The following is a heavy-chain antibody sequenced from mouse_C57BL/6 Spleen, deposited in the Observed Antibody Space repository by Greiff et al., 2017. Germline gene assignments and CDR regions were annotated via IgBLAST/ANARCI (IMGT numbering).Heavy chain of an antibody. CDR2: IDPETGGT. CDR1: GYTFTDYE. D-gene: IGHD4-1*01. V-gene: IGHV1-15*01. CDR3: TNWDPYYAMDD. Sequence: QVQLQQSGAELVRPGASVTLSCKASGYTFTDYEMHWVKQTPVHGLEWIGAIDPETGGTAYNQKFKGKAILTADKSSSTAYMELRSLTSEDSAVYYCTNWDPYYAMDDWGQGTSVTVSS. J-gene: IGHJ4*01.